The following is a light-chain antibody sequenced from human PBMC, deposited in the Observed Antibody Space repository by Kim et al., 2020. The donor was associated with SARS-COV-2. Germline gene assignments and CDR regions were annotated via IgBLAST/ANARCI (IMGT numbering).Light chain of an antibody. J-gene: IGKJ1*01. CDR3: MQGIHLRT. V-gene: IGKV2-29*02. CDR1: QSLLHSDGKTY. CDR2: EVS. Sequence: DIVMTQTPLSLSVTPGQSASISCKSSQSLLHSDGKTYLYWYLQKPGQSPHLLIYEVSRRFSGVPDRFSGSGSGTDFTLKISRVEAEDVGVYYCMQGIHLRTFGQGTKVDIK.